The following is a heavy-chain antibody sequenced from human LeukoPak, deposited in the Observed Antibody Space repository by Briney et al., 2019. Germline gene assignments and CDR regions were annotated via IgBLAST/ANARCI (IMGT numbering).Heavy chain of an antibody. CDR1: GFTFSSYA. D-gene: IGHD6-13*01. J-gene: IGHJ6*02. CDR2: ISSNGGST. Sequence: QPGGSLRLSCAASGFTFSSYAMHWVRQALGKGLEYVSAISSNGGSTYYANSVKGRFTISRDNSKNTLYLQMGSLRAEDMAVYYCARVGYTSYYYYGMDVWGQGTTVTVSS. V-gene: IGHV3-64*01. CDR3: ARVGYTSYYYYGMDV.